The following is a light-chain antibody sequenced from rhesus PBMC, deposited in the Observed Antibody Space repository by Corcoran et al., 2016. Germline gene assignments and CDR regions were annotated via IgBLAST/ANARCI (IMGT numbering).Light chain of an antibody. CDR1: QGISNS. J-gene: IGKJ2*01. CDR3: QQHNSYPYS. V-gene: IGKV1S16*01. CDR2: YAS. Sequence: DIQMTQSPSPLSASVGDTVTITCRASQGISNSLAWYQQKPGKAPNPLIYYASSLESGVPSRFSGSGSGTDFTLPISSLQPEDFAVYHCQQHNSYPYSFGQGTKVEIK.